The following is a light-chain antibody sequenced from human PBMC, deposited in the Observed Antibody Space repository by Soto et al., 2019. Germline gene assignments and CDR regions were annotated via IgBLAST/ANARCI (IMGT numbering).Light chain of an antibody. CDR3: SSYISSSTLNV. J-gene: IGLJ1*01. Sequence: QSALTQPASVSGSPGQSITISCTGTSSDIGAYNYVSWYQQHPGKAPKLIIYDVSKRPSGVSNRFSGSKSGNTASLTISGLQAEDEADYYCSSYISSSTLNVFGTGTKVTVL. CDR2: DVS. CDR1: SSDIGAYNY. V-gene: IGLV2-14*01.